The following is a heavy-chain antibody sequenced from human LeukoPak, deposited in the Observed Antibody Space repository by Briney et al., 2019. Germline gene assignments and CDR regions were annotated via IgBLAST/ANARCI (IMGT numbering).Heavy chain of an antibody. CDR3: ARDLDSSGWYFGPGGDAFDI. CDR1: GYSISSGYY. Sequence: PSETLSLTCAVSGYSISSGYYWGWIRQPPGKGLEWIGSIYHSGSTYYNPSLKSRVTISVDTSKNQFSLKLSSVTAADTAVYYCARDLDSSGWYFGPGGDAFDIWGQGTMVTVSS. CDR2: IYHSGST. V-gene: IGHV4-38-2*02. D-gene: IGHD6-19*01. J-gene: IGHJ3*02.